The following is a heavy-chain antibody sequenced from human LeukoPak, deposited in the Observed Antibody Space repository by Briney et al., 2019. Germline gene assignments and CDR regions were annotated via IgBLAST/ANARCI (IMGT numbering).Heavy chain of an antibody. CDR3: AKDHGSGYYYNPNFYY. J-gene: IGHJ4*02. V-gene: IGHV3-23*01. D-gene: IGHD3-22*01. Sequence: GGSLRLSCAASGFTFSSYAMSWVRQAQGKGVEWVAAISGSGGKTYYADSVKGRFTISRANTKNTLYLQMNSLTAEDTAVYYCAKDHGSGYYYNPNFYYWGQGTLVTVSS. CDR1: GFTFSSYA. CDR2: ISGSGGKT.